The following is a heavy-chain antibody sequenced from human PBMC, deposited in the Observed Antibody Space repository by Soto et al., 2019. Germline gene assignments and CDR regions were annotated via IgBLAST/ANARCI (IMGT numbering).Heavy chain of an antibody. CDR2: IIPIFGTA. D-gene: IGHD2-15*01. CDR1: GGTFSSYA. V-gene: IGHV1-69*01. J-gene: IGHJ4*02. Sequence: QVQLVQSGAEVKKPGSSVKVSCKASGGTFSSYAISWVRQAPGQGLEWMGGIIPIFGTANYAQKFQGRVTITADESTSTAYRELSSLRSEDTAVYYCARDPRGYCSGGSCYYGYWGQGTMVTVSS. CDR3: ARDPRGYCSGGSCYYGY.